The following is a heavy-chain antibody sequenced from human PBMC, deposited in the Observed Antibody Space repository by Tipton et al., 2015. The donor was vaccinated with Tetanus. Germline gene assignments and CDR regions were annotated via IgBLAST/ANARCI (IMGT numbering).Heavy chain of an antibody. D-gene: IGHD2-21*01. CDR1: GGSISSGTYY. V-gene: IGHV4-39*07. CDR3: AKDRLCGGECYSL. CDR2: IYFSGST. Sequence: TLSLTCTVSGGSISSGTYYWGWIRQPPGKGLEWIGSIYFSGSTYYNPSLKSRVTIYVDTSKNQFSLRLSSVTAADTAVYYCAKDRLCGGECYSLWGRGTLVTVSS. J-gene: IGHJ4*02.